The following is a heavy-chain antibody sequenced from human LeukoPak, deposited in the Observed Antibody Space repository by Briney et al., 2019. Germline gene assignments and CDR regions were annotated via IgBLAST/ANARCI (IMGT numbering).Heavy chain of an antibody. Sequence: TGGSLRLSCAASGFTFSSYGMHWVRQAPGKGLEWVAVIWYDGSNKYYADSVKGRFTISRDNSKNTLYLQMNSLRAEDTAVYYCASLGSMRGSSRSTYYFDYWGQGTLVTVSS. CDR1: GFTFSSYG. J-gene: IGHJ4*02. CDR2: IWYDGSNK. CDR3: ASLGSMRGSSRSTYYFDY. V-gene: IGHV3-33*01. D-gene: IGHD1-26*01.